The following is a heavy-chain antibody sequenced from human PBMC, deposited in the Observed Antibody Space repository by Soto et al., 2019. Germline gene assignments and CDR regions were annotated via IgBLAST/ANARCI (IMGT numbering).Heavy chain of an antibody. D-gene: IGHD3-22*01. V-gene: IGHV2-5*02. Sequence: QITLKESGPTLVKPTQTLTLTCTFSGFSLRTSGVGVGWIRQPPGKALEWLALIYWDNDKRYSPSLRSRVTSTKATAKNQVVLTVANVDPVDTATYYCAHTYETSWRNFGYWAQGILVTVSS. CDR2: IYWDNDK. CDR1: GFSLRTSGVG. J-gene: IGHJ4*02. CDR3: AHTYETSWRNFGY.